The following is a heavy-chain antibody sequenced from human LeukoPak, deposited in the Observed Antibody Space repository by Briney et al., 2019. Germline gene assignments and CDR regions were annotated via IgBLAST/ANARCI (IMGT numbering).Heavy chain of an antibody. J-gene: IGHJ4*02. CDR1: GGPISSFY. CDR2: TYYSESS. V-gene: IGHV4-59*01. Sequence: PSETLSLTCTVSGGPISSFYWNWIRQPPGKGLELIGYTYYSESSSYNPSLKNRATISIEKSMSKFSLKIKSVTAADTAVYVCAREPGAEDFGGFAYCGQGTLVTVSS. D-gene: IGHD2-15*01. CDR3: AREPGAEDFGGFAY.